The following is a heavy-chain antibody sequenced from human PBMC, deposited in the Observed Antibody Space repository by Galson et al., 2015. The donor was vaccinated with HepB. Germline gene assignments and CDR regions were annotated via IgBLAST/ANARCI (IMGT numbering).Heavy chain of an antibody. CDR2: MNPYSGNT. D-gene: IGHD2-2*01. V-gene: IGHV1-8*01. CDR3: ARAWSNQLLSDS. CDR1: GYTFSNYD. Sequence: SVKVSCKASGYTFSNYDITWVRQATGQGLEWMGWMNPYSGNTGYAQVFRGRVTMTGDASISTAYLELSSLTSDDTAIYFCARAWSNQLLSDSWGQGTLVTVSS. J-gene: IGHJ5*01.